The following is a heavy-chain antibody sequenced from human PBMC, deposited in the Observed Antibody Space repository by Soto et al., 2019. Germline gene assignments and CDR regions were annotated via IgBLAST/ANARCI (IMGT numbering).Heavy chain of an antibody. Sequence: GGSLRLSCAASGFTFSSYGMHWVRQAPGKGLEWVAVISYDGSNKYYADSVKGRFTISRDNSKNTLYLQMNSLRAEDTAVYYCAKDIMLSDIVGAFDYWGQGTLVTVSS. CDR3: AKDIMLSDIVGAFDY. J-gene: IGHJ4*02. D-gene: IGHD1-26*01. V-gene: IGHV3-30*18. CDR1: GFTFSSYG. CDR2: ISYDGSNK.